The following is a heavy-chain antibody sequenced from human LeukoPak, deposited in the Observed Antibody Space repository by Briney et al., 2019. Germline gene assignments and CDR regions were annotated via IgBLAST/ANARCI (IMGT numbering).Heavy chain of an antibody. V-gene: IGHV3-48*04. CDR1: GFTFSSYS. D-gene: IGHD1-26*01. CDR2: ITSSSGTI. CDR3: ARGGGGYGYFDY. J-gene: IGHJ4*02. Sequence: GGSLRLSCAASGFTFSSYSMNWVRQAPAKGLEWVSFITSSSGTIYYANSVKGRFAISRDNAKSSLYLQMNSLRVEDTAVYYCARGGGGYGYFDYWGQGTLVTVSS.